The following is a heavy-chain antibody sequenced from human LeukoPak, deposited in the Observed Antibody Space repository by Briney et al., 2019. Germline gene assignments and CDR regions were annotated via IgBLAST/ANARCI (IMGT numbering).Heavy chain of an antibody. CDR3: AKDEGIVGATTFDY. J-gene: IGHJ4*02. CDR1: GFTFSSYA. CDR2: ISGSGGST. D-gene: IGHD1-26*01. Sequence: GGSLRLSCAASGFTFSSYAMSWVRQAPGKGLEWVSAISGSGGSTYYADSVKGRFTISRDNSKNTLYLQMNSLRAEDTDVYYCAKDEGIVGATTFDYWGQGTLVTVSS. V-gene: IGHV3-23*01.